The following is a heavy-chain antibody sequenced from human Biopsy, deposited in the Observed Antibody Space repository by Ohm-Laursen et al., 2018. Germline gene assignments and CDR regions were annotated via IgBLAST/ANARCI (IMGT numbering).Heavy chain of an antibody. V-gene: IGHV1-2*02. CDR2: IDPKSGGT. CDR1: ASPFGARR. Sequence: PSVTDSCHASASPFGARRLQWGRQAPGHGLGWMGWIDPKSGGTNYAQKFQGRVTMTRDTSISTTYMELRRLTSDDTAVFYCARELGDFWGGRQFDFWGQGTLVTVSS. J-gene: IGHJ5*01. D-gene: IGHD3-3*01. CDR3: ARELGDFWGGRQFDF.